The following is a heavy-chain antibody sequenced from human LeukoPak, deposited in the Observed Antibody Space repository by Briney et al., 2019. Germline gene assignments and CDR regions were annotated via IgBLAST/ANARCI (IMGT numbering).Heavy chain of an antibody. CDR3: ARIYGDYMGYYYYGMDV. D-gene: IGHD4-17*01. CDR2: IKQDGSEK. Sequence: GGSLRLSCAASGFTLSSYWMSWVRQAPGKGLEWVANIKQDGSEKYYVDSVKGRFTISRDNAKNSLCLQMNSLRAEDTAVYYCARIYGDYMGYYYYGMDVWGQGTTVTVSS. CDR1: GFTLSSYW. V-gene: IGHV3-7*01. J-gene: IGHJ6*02.